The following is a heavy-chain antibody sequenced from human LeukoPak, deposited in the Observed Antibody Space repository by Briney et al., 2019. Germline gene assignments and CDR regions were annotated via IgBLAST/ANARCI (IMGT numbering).Heavy chain of an antibody. CDR2: ISSDGSTT. J-gene: IGHJ4*02. Sequence: PGGSLRLSCAASGFTFSSYWMHWVRQAPGKGLVWVSRISSDGSTTSYADSVKGRFTISRDNAKNTLYLQMSSLRAEDTAVYYCARRGGGYNDYWGQGTLVTVSS. V-gene: IGHV3-74*01. D-gene: IGHD1-26*01. CDR3: ARRGGGYNDY. CDR1: GFTFSSYW.